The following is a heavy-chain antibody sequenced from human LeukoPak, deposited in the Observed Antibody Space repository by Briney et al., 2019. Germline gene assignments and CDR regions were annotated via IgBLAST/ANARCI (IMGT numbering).Heavy chain of an antibody. CDR3: VRDRGTYRPIDY. CDR2: ISYTGTYI. CDR1: AFSLNAYN. V-gene: IGHV3-21*04. Sequence: PGGSLRLSCAASAFSLNAYNMNWVRQAPGKGLEWVSSISYTGTYIYYADSVKGRFTISRDNAQNSLYLQMNSLRAENTAIYYCVRDRGTYRPIDYWGQGTLVTVSS. J-gene: IGHJ4*02. D-gene: IGHD1-26*01.